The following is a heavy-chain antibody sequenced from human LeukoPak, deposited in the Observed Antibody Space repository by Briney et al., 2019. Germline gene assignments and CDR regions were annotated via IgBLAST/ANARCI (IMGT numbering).Heavy chain of an antibody. J-gene: IGHJ3*02. CDR2: IYYSGST. V-gene: IGHV4-39*01. CDR1: GGSISSSSYY. CDR3: ARSIPTDYGDFEDAFDI. D-gene: IGHD4-17*01. Sequence: SETLSLTCTVSGGSISSSSYYWGWIRQPTGNGLVWIGSIYYSGSTYYNPSLKSRVTISVDTSKNQFSLKLSSVTAADTAVYYCARSIPTDYGDFEDAFDIWGQGTMVTVSS.